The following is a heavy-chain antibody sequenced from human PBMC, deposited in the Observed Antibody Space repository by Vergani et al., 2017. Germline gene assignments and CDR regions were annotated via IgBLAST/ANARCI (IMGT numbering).Heavy chain of an antibody. D-gene: IGHD3-22*01. CDR1: GASISSGNN. Sequence: QVQLQESGPGLVKPSQTLSLTCRVSGASISSGNNWGWIRQPPGKGLEWISSVSHSGDTYFNPSLKGRVSISMDTSKNYFFLTLSSVTAADTAMYYCARRSSSYYFDIWGQGVLITVSS. CDR3: ARRSSSYYFDI. J-gene: IGHJ5*02. V-gene: IGHV4-38-2*01. CDR2: VSHSGDT.